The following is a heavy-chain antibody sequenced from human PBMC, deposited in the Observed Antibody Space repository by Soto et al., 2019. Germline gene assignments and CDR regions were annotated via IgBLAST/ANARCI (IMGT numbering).Heavy chain of an antibody. CDR2: IIPIFGTA. D-gene: IGHD6-6*01. CDR3: AAQEGEQLAPYYYYYGMDV. V-gene: IGHV1-69*13. Sequence: SVKVSCKASGGTFSSYAISWVRRAPGQGLEWMGGIIPIFGTANYAQKFQGRVTITADESTSTAYMELSSLRSEDTAVYYCAAQEGEQLAPYYYYYGMDVWGQGTTVTVSS. J-gene: IGHJ6*02. CDR1: GGTFSSYA.